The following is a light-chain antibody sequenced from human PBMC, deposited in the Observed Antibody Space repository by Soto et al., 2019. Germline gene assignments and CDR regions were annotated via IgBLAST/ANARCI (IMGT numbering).Light chain of an antibody. CDR1: QDISNY. V-gene: IGKV1-33*01. CDR3: QQYDNLPLP. Sequence: DIQMTQSPSTLSASVGDRVTITCQASQDISNYLNWYQQKPGKAPKLLIYDASNLETGVPSRFSGSGSGTDFTFTISSLQPEDIATYYCQQYDNLPLPCGGGTKVAI. J-gene: IGKJ4*01. CDR2: DAS.